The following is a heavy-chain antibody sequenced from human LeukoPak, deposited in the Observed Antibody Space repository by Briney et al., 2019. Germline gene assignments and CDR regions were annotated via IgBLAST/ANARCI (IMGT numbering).Heavy chain of an antibody. CDR3: AKDLMYYYDSSGPGAFDI. CDR2: ISGSGSA. D-gene: IGHD3-22*01. V-gene: IGHV3-23*01. Sequence: PGGSLRLSCAASGFTLSSYAMNWVRQAPGKGLEWVSGISGSGSAYYADSVKGRFSISRDKSKNTVYLQMDSLRAEDTAVYYCAKDLMYYYDSSGPGAFDIWGQGTMVTVSS. CDR1: GFTLSSYA. J-gene: IGHJ3*02.